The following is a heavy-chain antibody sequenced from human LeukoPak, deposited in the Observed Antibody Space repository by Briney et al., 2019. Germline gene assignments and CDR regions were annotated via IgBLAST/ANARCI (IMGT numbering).Heavy chain of an antibody. CDR2: IFPSGRGP. J-gene: IGHJ4*02. Sequence: GASVKVSCKASGYSFTNYYMHWVRQAPGQGLEWMGIIFPSGRGPDSAQRFQGRVTMTRDTSTSTVYMELSSLTSEDTAVYYCVREEDGGTFDYWGQGTLVTVSS. D-gene: IGHD3-16*01. CDR3: VREEDGGTFDY. V-gene: IGHV1-46*01. CDR1: GYSFTNYY.